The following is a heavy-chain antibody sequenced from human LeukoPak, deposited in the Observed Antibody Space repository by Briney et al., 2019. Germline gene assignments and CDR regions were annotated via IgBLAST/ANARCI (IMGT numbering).Heavy chain of an antibody. Sequence: GRSLRLSCAASGFTFSRYGMHWVRQAPGKGLEWVAVIWHDGSYEYYADSVKGRFTISRDSCKNTLYLQMNSLRAEDTAVYYCAKDGVGATSLDCWGQGTLVTVSS. CDR2: IWHDGSYE. J-gene: IGHJ4*02. CDR1: GFTFSRYG. CDR3: AKDGVGATSLDC. V-gene: IGHV3-33*06. D-gene: IGHD1-26*01.